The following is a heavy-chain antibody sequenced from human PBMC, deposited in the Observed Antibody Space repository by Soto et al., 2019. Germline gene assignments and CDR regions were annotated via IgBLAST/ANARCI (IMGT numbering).Heavy chain of an antibody. CDR1: GGTFSSYA. CDR3: ARDVAERLPAAKVAWFDP. V-gene: IGHV1-69*01. Sequence: QVQLVQSGAEVKQPGSSVKVSCKASGGTFSSYAISWVRQAPGQGLEWMGGIIPIFGTANYAQKFQGRVTITADESTSTAYMELSSLRSEDTAVYYCARDVAERLPAAKVAWFDPWGQGTLVTVS. J-gene: IGHJ5*02. CDR2: IIPIFGTA. D-gene: IGHD2-2*01.